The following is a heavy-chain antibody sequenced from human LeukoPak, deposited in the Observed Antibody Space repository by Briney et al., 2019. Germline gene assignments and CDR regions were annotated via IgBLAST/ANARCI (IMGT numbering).Heavy chain of an antibody. CDR2: VSYSGTT. CDR1: GGSISSYY. Sequence: PSETLSLTCTVSGGSISSYYWSWVRQPPGKGLEWIGYVSYSGTTDYNPSLKSRVIISVDTSKNQFSLKLNSVTAADTAVYYCARGSYDILIGYFGAFDIWGQGTMVTASS. V-gene: IGHV4-59*01. J-gene: IGHJ3*02. CDR3: ARGSYDILIGYFGAFDI. D-gene: IGHD3-9*01.